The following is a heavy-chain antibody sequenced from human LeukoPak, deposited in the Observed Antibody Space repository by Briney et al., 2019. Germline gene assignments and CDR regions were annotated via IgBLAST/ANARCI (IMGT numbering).Heavy chain of an antibody. CDR3: ARTRGIAVAGALSVGY. D-gene: IGHD6-19*01. J-gene: IGHJ4*02. V-gene: IGHV1-69*04. Sequence: EASVKVFCKASGDTFSSYAISWVRQAPGQGLEWMGRTIPTLGIANFAPKFQGRVTMTRDTSISKAHMELNGLRSDDTAVYYCARTRGIAVAGALSVGYWGQGTLVTVSS. CDR1: GDTFSSYA. CDR2: TIPTLGIA.